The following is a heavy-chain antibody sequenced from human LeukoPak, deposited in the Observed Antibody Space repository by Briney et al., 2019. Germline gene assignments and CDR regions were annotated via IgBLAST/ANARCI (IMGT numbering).Heavy chain of an antibody. CDR1: GASISGSSFF. J-gene: IGHJ6*02. D-gene: IGHD6-13*01. CDR3: ARGRISFPPYSSSWIGTYYYYGMDV. Sequence: SETLSLTCSVSGASISGSSFFWGWVRQPPGQGLEWIGSIYYSGITYSNPSLKSRVLISVDTSKNQFSLKLSSVTAADTAVYYCARGRISFPPYSSSWIGTYYYYGMDVWGQGTTVTVSS. V-gene: IGHV4-39*07. CDR2: IYYSGIT.